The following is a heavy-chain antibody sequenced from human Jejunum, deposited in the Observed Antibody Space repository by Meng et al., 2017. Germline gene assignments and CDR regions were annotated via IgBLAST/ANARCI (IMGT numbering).Heavy chain of an antibody. J-gene: IGHJ4*02. CDR3: ARYRSGSSDY. V-gene: IGHV3-33*01. CDR1: GFTFRSYG. D-gene: IGHD6-19*01. CDR2: IWFDGSKT. Sequence: EDLVESGGGVVQAGTSLRLYCAACGFTFRSYGMHWVRQAPGKGLEWVAVIWFDGSKTYYADSVKGRFTVSRDNSKNTLYLQMNSLRADDTAVYYCARYRSGSSDYWGPGTLVTVSS.